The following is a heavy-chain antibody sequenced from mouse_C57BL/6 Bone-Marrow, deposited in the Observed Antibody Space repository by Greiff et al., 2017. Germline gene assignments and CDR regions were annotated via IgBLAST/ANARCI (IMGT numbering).Heavy chain of an antibody. CDR1: GFTFSSYA. V-gene: IGHV5-4*01. J-gene: IGHJ4*01. CDR2: ISDGGSYT. D-gene: IGHD1-1*01. Sequence: DVHLVESGGGLVKPGGSLKLSCAASGFTFSSYAMSWVRQTPEKRLEWVATISDGGSYTYYPDNVKGRFTISRDNAKNNLYLQMSHLKSEDTAMYYCARDRDYGSSYDAMDYWGQGTSVTVSS. CDR3: ARDRDYGSSYDAMDY.